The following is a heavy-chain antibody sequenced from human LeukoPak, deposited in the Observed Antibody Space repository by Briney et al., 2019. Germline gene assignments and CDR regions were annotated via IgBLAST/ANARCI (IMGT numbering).Heavy chain of an antibody. CDR2: IKQDGSEK. Sequence: PGGSLRLSCAASGVTFSSYWMSWVRQDPGKGLEWVANIKQDGSEKYYVDSVKGRFTISRDNAKNSLYLQMNSLRAEDTAVYYCARDSNGYDAFDIWGQGTMVTVSS. CDR1: GVTFSSYW. J-gene: IGHJ3*02. CDR3: ARDSNGYDAFDI. V-gene: IGHV3-7*01. D-gene: IGHD5-24*01.